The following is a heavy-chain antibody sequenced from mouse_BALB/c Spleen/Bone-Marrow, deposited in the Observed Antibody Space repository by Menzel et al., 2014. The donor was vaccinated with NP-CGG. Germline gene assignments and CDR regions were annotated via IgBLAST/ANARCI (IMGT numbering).Heavy chain of an antibody. Sequence: EVKLMESGPELVKPGASVKMSCKASGYTFTSYVMHWVKQKPGQGLEWIGNINPYNDGTKYNEKFKGKATLTSDKFSSTAYMELGSLPAEDSAVYYCARSLYGFDWYFDVWGAGTTVTVSS. CDR3: ARSLYGFDWYFDV. CDR1: GYTFTSYV. V-gene: IGHV1-14*01. D-gene: IGHD2-2*01. CDR2: INPYNDGT. J-gene: IGHJ1*01.